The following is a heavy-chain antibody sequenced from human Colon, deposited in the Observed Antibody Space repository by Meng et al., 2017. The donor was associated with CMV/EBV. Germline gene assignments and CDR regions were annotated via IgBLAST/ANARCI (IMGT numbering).Heavy chain of an antibody. D-gene: IGHD2-2*02. CDR2: IYHSGST. V-gene: IGHV4-38-2*02. CDR1: GYSISSGYY. CDR3: ARETPPDIVVVPAAIRYWFDP. Sequence: SATLSLTCTVSGYSISSGYYWGWIRQPPGKGLECIGSIYHSGSTYYNPSLTSRATISVDTSKNQFPLKLSSVTAADTAVYYCARETPPDIVVVPAAIRYWFDPWGQGTLVTVSS. J-gene: IGHJ5*02.